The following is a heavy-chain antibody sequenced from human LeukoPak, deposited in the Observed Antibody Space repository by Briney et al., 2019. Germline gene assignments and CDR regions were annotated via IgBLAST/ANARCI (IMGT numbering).Heavy chain of an antibody. J-gene: IGHJ6*03. D-gene: IGHD4-17*01. CDR2: IYTSGST. V-gene: IGHV4-4*07. Sequence: PSETLSLTCTDSGGSISSYYWSWIRQPAGKGLEWIGRIYTSGSTNYNPSLKSRVTMSVDTSKNQFSLKLSSVTAADTAVYYCARISTVTTSRAYYYYYYMDVWGKGTTVTVSS. CDR1: GGSISSYY. CDR3: ARISTVTTSRAYYYYYYMDV.